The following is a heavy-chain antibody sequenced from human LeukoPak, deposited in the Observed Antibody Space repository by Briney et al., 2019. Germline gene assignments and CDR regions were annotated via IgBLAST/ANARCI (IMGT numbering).Heavy chain of an antibody. J-gene: IGHJ3*02. V-gene: IGHV3-48*02. Sequence: GGSLRLSCAASGFTFSRSAMNWVRQAPGKGLEWVSYISSDSVTIKYADSVKGRFTISRDNPKNSLYLQMNSLRDEDTALYYCAREDYRYPGGASDIWGQGTMVAVSS. CDR1: GFTFSRSA. D-gene: IGHD3-16*02. CDR3: AREDYRYPGGASDI. CDR2: ISSDSVTI.